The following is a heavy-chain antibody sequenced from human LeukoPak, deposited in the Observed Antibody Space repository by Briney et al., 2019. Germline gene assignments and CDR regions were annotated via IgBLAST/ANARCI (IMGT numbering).Heavy chain of an antibody. CDR3: ARVGAVTLDS. CDR2: IYFSGST. V-gene: IGHV4-59*11. J-gene: IGHJ4*02. Sequence: SETLSLTCTVSGGPINNHYWNWIRQPPGKGPEWIGYIYFSGSTSYNPSLKSRVTISVDTSKNQFSLNLRSVTAADTAMYYCARVGAVTLDSWGQGTLVTVSS. D-gene: IGHD6-19*01. CDR1: GGPINNHY.